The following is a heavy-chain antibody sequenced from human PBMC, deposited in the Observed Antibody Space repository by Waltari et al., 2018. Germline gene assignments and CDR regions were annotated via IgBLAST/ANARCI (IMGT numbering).Heavy chain of an antibody. D-gene: IGHD6-19*01. V-gene: IGHV3-53*01. CDR1: GFTVRNY. CDR3: ATSMAVAGKGRGWFDS. CDR2: IYTGGST. Sequence: EVQLVESGGGLIQPGGSLRLSCAASGFTVRNYMSWVRQAPGKGLEWVSVIYTGGSTYYADSVKGRFTISRDNSKNTLYLQMNSLRAEDTAVYYCATSMAVAGKGRGWFDSWGQGTLVTVSS. J-gene: IGHJ5*01.